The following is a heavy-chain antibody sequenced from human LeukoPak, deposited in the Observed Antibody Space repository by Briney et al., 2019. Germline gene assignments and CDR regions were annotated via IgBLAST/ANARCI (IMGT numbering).Heavy chain of an antibody. CDR2: MNPNSGNT. CDR3: ARGFSSGSYSRFDP. CDR1: GYTFTSYD. J-gene: IGHJ5*02. D-gene: IGHD1-26*01. V-gene: IGHV1-8*01. Sequence: ASVKVSCKAAGYTFTSYDINWVRQATGQGLEWMGWMNPNSGNTGYAQKFQGRVTMTRNTSISTAYMELSSLRSEDTAVYYCARGFSSGSYSRFDPWGQGTLVTVSS.